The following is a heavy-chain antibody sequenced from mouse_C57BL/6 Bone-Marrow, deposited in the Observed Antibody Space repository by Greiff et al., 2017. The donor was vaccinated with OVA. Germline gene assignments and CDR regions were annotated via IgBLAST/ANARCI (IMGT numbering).Heavy chain of an antibody. Sequence: QVQLQQPGAELVKPGASVKLSCKASGYTFTSYWMHWVKQRPGQGLEWIGMIHPNSGSTNYNEKFKSKATLTVDKSSSTAYMQLSSLTSEDSAVYYCARRGIYDGYWLDYWGQGTTLTVSS. J-gene: IGHJ2*01. D-gene: IGHD2-3*01. CDR3: ARRGIYDGYWLDY. CDR1: GYTFTSYW. CDR2: IHPNSGST. V-gene: IGHV1-64*01.